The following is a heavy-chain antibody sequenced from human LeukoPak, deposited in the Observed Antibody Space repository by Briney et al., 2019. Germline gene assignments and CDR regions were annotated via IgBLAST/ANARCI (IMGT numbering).Heavy chain of an antibody. CDR3: ARLTMKNYYFDY. CDR2: IYYSGST. Sequence: PSETLSLTCTVSGASISSYYWSWIRQPPGKGLEWIAYIYYSGSTNYNPSLKSRLTISVDTSKNQFSLKLSSVTAADTAVYYCARLTMKNYYFDYWGQGTLVTVSS. J-gene: IGHJ4*02. CDR1: GASISSYY. D-gene: IGHD3-22*01. V-gene: IGHV4-59*01.